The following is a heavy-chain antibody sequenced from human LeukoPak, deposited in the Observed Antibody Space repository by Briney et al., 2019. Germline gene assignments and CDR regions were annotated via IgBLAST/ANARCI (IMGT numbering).Heavy chain of an antibody. J-gene: IGHJ2*01. CDR2: IYYSGST. CDR1: GGSFSGYY. Sequence: SETLSLTCAVYGGSFSGYYWSWIRQPPGKGLEWIGSIYYSGSTYYNPSLKSRVTISVDTSKNQFSLKLSSVTAADTAVYYCARCGGDCYSSEQYFDLWGRGTLVTVSS. D-gene: IGHD2-21*02. CDR3: ARCGGDCYSSEQYFDL. V-gene: IGHV4-34*01.